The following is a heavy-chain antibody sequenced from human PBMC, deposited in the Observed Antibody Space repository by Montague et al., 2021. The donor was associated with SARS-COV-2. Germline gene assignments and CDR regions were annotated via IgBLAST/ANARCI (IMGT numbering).Heavy chain of an antibody. J-gene: IGHJ5*02. D-gene: IGHD2-15*01. CDR3: TRVVVVVPASPAPTLFDP. CDR1: GGSVSSRSHF. V-gene: IGHV4-61*09. Sequence: TLSPTRTVSGGSVSSRSHFWSWIRQPAGKGLEWIGHIYATGSAKYXPSLESRVTISVDTPNNQFSLRLNSVTAADTAVYYCTRVVVVVPASPAPTLFDPWGQGILVTVSS. CDR2: IYATGSA.